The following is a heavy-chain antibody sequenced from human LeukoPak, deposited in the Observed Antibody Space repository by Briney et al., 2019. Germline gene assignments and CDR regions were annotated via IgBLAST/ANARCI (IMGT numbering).Heavy chain of an antibody. D-gene: IGHD5-18*01. CDR3: AKDRYSYAFEYSDS. V-gene: IGHV3-23*01. Sequence: GGSLRLSCAASGFIFSNYGMNWVRQAPGKGLEWVAAISASGSATSYADSVRGRFTISRDNSKSTTYLQMNSLRAEDTAVFYCAKDRYSYAFEYSDSWGQGTLVTVSS. CDR1: GFIFSNYG. CDR2: ISASGSAT. J-gene: IGHJ4*02.